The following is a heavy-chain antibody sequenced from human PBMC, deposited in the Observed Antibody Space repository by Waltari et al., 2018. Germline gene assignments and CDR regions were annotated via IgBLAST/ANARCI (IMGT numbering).Heavy chain of an antibody. CDR3: ARAGCSSTSCYTTLSS. J-gene: IGHJ4*02. V-gene: IGHV3-30-3*01. CDR2: ISYDGSNK. Sequence: QVQLVESGGGVVQPGRSLRLSCAASGFTFSSYAMHWVRQAPGKGLGWVAVISYDGSNKYYADSVKGRFTISRDNSKNTLYLQMNSLRAEDTAVYYCARAGCSSTSCYTTLSSWGQGTLVTVSS. D-gene: IGHD2-2*02. CDR1: GFTFSSYA.